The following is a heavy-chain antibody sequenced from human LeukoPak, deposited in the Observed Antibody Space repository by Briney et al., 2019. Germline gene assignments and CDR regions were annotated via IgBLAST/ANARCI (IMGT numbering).Heavy chain of an antibody. V-gene: IGHV4-30-2*03. Sequence: PSQTLSLTCTVSGDSISSAGYYWSWIRQPPGKGLEWIGSFPYSGTPYFNPSLKSRVTISLDTTKNQFSLKLTSVTAADTAVYYCARGRVGVVMRGGNWFDPWGQGTLVTVSS. CDR3: ARGRVGVVMRGGNWFDP. D-gene: IGHD3-3*01. CDR1: GDSISSAGYY. J-gene: IGHJ5*02. CDR2: FPYSGTP.